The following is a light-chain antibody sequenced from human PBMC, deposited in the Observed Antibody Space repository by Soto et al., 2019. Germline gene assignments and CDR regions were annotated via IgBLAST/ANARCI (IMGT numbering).Light chain of an antibody. CDR2: VAP. V-gene: IGKV1-39*01. J-gene: IGKJ1*01. CDR1: QSISTY. CDR3: QQSYSSPRT. Sequence: DIQMTQSPSSLSASVGDSVTITCRASQSISTYLNWYQVKPGKAPKLLLSVAPGFQSEVPSNFSGSGSGTDYTLTISSLQPEDFATYYCQQSYSSPRTFGQGTKVEIK.